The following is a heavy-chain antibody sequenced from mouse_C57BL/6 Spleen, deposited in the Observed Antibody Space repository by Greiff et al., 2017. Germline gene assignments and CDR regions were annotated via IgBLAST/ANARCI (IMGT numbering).Heavy chain of an antibody. CDR2: IYPGDGDT. Sequence: VKVVESGAELVKPGASVKISCKASGYAFSSYWMNWVKQRPGKGLEWIGQIYPGDGDTNYNGKFKGKATLTADKSSSTAYMQLSSLTSEDSAVYFCAQTAQATPFDYWGQGTTLTVSS. CDR3: AQTAQATPFDY. CDR1: GYAFSSYW. D-gene: IGHD3-2*02. V-gene: IGHV1-80*01. J-gene: IGHJ2*01.